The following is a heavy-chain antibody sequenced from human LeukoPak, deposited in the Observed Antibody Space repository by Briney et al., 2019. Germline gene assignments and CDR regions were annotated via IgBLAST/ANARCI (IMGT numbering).Heavy chain of an antibody. Sequence: GESLKISCKGSGYKFNAYWIAWVRQMPGKGLEWMGIIYPDDSDTRYSPSFQGQVTISADKSVSIAYLQWSSLKASDTAVYYCARPNITSYYDSRGYDALDVWGQGTMVIVSS. V-gene: IGHV5-51*01. CDR1: GYKFNAYW. CDR2: IYPDDSDT. J-gene: IGHJ3*01. D-gene: IGHD3-22*01. CDR3: ARPNITSYYDSRGYDALDV.